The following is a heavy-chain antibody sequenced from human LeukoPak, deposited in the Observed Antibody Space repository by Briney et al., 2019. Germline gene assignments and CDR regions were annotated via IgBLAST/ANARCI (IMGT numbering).Heavy chain of an antibody. Sequence: GGSLRLSCAASGYAFTSYSMNWVRQAPGKGLEWVSYISDYSNTIYYADSVKGRFTISRDNANNSLYLQMNSLRAEDTAVYYCARDCGSTSCYDTPDFDYWGQGTLVTVSS. CDR2: ISDYSNTI. J-gene: IGHJ4*02. V-gene: IGHV3-48*01. CDR3: ARDCGSTSCYDTPDFDY. D-gene: IGHD2-2*01. CDR1: GYAFTSYS.